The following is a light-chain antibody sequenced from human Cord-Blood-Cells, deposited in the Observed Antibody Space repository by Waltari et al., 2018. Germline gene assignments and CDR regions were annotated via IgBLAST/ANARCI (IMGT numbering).Light chain of an antibody. J-gene: IGLJ3*02. Sequence: QSALTQPASVSGSPGQSITIPCTGTSSAVGGYNYVSWYQQHPGKAHKLMIYDVSNRPSGVSNRFSGSKSGNTASLTISGLQAEDEADYYCSSYTSSSTWVFGGGTKLTVL. V-gene: IGLV2-14*03. CDR1: SSAVGGYNY. CDR2: DVS. CDR3: SSYTSSSTWV.